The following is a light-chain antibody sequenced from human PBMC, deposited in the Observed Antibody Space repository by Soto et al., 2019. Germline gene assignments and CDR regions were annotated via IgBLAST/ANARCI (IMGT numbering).Light chain of an antibody. V-gene: IGKV3-20*01. Sequence: EIVLTQSPGTLSLSPGERATLSCRASQSVSSSYLARYQQKPGQAPRLLIYGASSRATGIPDRFSGSGSGTDFTLTISRLEPEVFAVYYCQQYGSSRPFGPGTEVDIK. J-gene: IGKJ3*01. CDR3: QQYGSSRP. CDR2: GAS. CDR1: QSVSSSY.